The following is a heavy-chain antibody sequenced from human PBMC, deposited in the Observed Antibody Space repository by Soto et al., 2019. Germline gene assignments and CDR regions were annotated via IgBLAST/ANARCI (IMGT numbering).Heavy chain of an antibody. J-gene: IGHJ6*02. Sequence: PGGSLRLSCAASGFIFSSYGMHWVRQAPGKGLEWVAVISHDGSNAYYGDSVKGRFTISRDNFKNTLYLQMSSLRAEDTAVYYCAKMVEATTFYYYYYGMDVWGQATTVTVSS. CDR3: AKMVEATTFYYYYYGMDV. V-gene: IGHV3-30*18. CDR2: ISHDGSNA. D-gene: IGHD2-15*01. CDR1: GFIFSSYG.